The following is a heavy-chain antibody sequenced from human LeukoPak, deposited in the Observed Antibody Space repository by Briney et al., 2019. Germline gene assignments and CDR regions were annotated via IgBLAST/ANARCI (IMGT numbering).Heavy chain of an antibody. CDR1: GGSISSYY. D-gene: IGHD1-26*01. CDR3: ARGLGSYYYYFDY. V-gene: IGHV4-59*01. J-gene: IGHJ4*02. CDR2: IYYSGST. Sequence: SETLSLTCTVSGGSISSYYWSWIRQPPGKRLEWIGYIYYSGSTNYNPSLKSRVTISVDTSKNQFSLKLSSVTAADTAVYYCARGLGSYYYYFDYWGQGTLVTVSS.